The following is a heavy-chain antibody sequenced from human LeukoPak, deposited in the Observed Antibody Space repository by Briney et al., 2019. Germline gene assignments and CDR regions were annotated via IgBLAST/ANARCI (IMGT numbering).Heavy chain of an antibody. D-gene: IGHD6-6*01. CDR2: ISYDGSNK. CDR3: AKVAQQLVLDAFDI. J-gene: IGHJ3*02. Sequence: GGSLRLSCAASGFTFSSYGMHWVRQAPGKGLEWVAVISYDGSNKYYADSVKGRFTISRDNSKNTLYLQMNSLRAEDTAVYYCAKVAQQLVLDAFDIWGQGTMVTVSS. V-gene: IGHV3-30*18. CDR1: GFTFSSYG.